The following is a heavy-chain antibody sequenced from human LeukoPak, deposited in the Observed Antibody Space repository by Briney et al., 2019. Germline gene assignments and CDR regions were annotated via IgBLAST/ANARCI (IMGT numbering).Heavy chain of an antibody. CDR3: AKKGAHYDILTGYYTLNAFDI. V-gene: IGHV3-23*01. CDR1: GFTFSRYS. CDR2: ISGSGGST. J-gene: IGHJ3*02. Sequence: GGSLRLSCAASGFTFSRYSMNWVRQAPGKGLEWVSAISGSGGSTYYADSVKGRFTISRDNSKNTLYLQMNSLRAEDTAVYYCAKKGAHYDILTGYYTLNAFDIWGQGTMVTVSS. D-gene: IGHD3-9*01.